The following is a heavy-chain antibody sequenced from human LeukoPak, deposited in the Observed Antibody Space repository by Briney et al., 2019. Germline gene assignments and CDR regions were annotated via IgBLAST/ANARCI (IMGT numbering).Heavy chain of an antibody. CDR2: ISGYTGNT. Sequence: ASVKVSCKASGYTFTSYGISWVRQAPGQGLEWMGWISGYTGNTNYAQKFQGRVTMTANTSTNTASMELRSPRSDDTAVYYCARPANLYYASDAFDIWGQGTMVTVSS. CDR1: GYTFTSYG. D-gene: IGHD3-16*01. V-gene: IGHV1-18*01. J-gene: IGHJ3*02. CDR3: ARPANLYYASDAFDI.